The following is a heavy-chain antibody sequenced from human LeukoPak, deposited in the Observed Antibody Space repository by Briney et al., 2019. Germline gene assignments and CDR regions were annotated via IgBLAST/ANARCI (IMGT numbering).Heavy chain of an antibody. D-gene: IGHD3-10*01. CDR3: ARARDYGSGKANAFDI. Sequence: GGSLRLSCAASGFTVSSNYMNWVRQAPGRGLEWVANINQDGSEKNYVDSVKGRFTISRDNAENSLYLQMNSLRAEDTAVYYCARARDYGSGKANAFDIWGQGTMVTVSS. CDR2: INQDGSEK. CDR1: GFTVSSNY. J-gene: IGHJ3*02. V-gene: IGHV3-7*05.